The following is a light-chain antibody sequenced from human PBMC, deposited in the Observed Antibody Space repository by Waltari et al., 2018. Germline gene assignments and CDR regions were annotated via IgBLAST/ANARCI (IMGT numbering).Light chain of an antibody. Sequence: QSALTQPASVSGSPGQWTTISCTGSNSDAGTYNYVNWYQQRPGKAPKLMINDVSKRPSGVSDRFSGSKSGNTASLTISGLQAEDEADYYCSSYTSSSTLVFGGGTKVTVL. CDR1: NSDAGTYNY. J-gene: IGLJ3*02. V-gene: IGLV2-14*01. CDR3: SSYTSSSTLV. CDR2: DVS.